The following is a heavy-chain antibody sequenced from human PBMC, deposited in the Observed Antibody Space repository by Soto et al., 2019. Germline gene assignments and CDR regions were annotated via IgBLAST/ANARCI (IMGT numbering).Heavy chain of an antibody. CDR2: IRWNSGTI. CDR3: ATSMGGTANSMGV. CDR1: GFSFDDYA. V-gene: IGHV3-9*01. J-gene: IGHJ6*02. D-gene: IGHD2-21*02. Sequence: EVQGVETGGGLVQPGRSPRLACAASGFSFDDYAMHWVRHAPGKGLEWVSGIRWNSGTIGYADSVKGRFTISRENARNSRYLHMYTLRAGDTDLYYCATSMGGTANSMGVWVQGTTVTVSS.